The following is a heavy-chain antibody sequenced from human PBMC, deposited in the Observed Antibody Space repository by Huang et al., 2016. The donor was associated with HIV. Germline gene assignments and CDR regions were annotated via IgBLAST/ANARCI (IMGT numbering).Heavy chain of an antibody. CDR2: INSDGSST. D-gene: IGHD6-19*01. Sequence: EVQLVESGGGLVQPGGSLRLSCAASGFTFSSYWMHWVRQAPGKGLVWVSRINSDGSSTSYADSVKGRFTISRDNAKNTLYLKMNSLRAEDTAVYYCARDSQQWLVEDYWGQGTLVTVSS. CDR3: ARDSQQWLVEDY. V-gene: IGHV3-74*01. CDR1: GFTFSSYW. J-gene: IGHJ4*02.